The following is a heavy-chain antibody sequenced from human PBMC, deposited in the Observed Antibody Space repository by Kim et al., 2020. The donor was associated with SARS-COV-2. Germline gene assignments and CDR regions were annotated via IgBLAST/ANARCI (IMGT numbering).Heavy chain of an antibody. D-gene: IGHD6-13*01. V-gene: IGHV3-21*01. CDR1: GFTFSSYS. CDR3: ARDGQLGYYFDY. Sequence: GGSLRLSCAASGFTFSSYSMNWVRQAPGKGLEWVSSISSSSYIYYADSVKGRFTISRDNAKNSLYLQMNSLRAEDTAVYYCARDGQLGYYFDYWGQGTLVTVSS. J-gene: IGHJ4*02. CDR2: ISSSSYI.